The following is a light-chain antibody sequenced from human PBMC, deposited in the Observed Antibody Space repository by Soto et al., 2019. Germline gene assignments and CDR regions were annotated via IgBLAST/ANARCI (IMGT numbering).Light chain of an antibody. Sequence: EIVLTQSPGTLSLSRGERATLSCRASQSVSSSYLAWYQQKPGQAPRLLIYGASSRATGIPDRFSGSRSGTDFTLTISRLEPEDFAVYYCQQYGSSPQAFGQGTKVEIK. CDR3: QQYGSSPQA. V-gene: IGKV3-20*01. CDR2: GAS. CDR1: QSVSSSY. J-gene: IGKJ1*01.